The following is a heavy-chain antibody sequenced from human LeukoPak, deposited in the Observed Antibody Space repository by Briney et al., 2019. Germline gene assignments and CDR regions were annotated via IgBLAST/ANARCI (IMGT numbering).Heavy chain of an antibody. V-gene: IGHV1-69*13. D-gene: IGHD3-16*02. CDR3: ARAVPGPAPASYRFDY. CDR2: IIPIFGTA. CDR1: GGTFSSYA. Sequence: SVKVSCKASGGTFSSYAISWVRQAPGQGLEWMGGIIPIFGTANYAQKFQGRVTITADESTSTAYMELSSLRSEDTAVYYCARAVPGPAPASYRFDYWGQGTLVTVSS. J-gene: IGHJ4*02.